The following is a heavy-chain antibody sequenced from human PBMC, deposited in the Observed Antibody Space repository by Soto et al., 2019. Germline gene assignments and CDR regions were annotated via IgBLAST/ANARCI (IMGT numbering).Heavy chain of an antibody. J-gene: IGHJ4*02. V-gene: IGHV3-7*05. CDR2: INPDGGAK. CDR1: GFSFSNYW. D-gene: IGHD3-10*01. CDR3: AKAFYNGNSDFGY. Sequence: EVHLVESGGGLVQPGGSLRLSCAASGFSFSNYWMTWVRQAPGKGLEWVANINPDGGAKYYVESVKGRFSFSRDNAKNSLYLQMSSLRAEDTAVYYCAKAFYNGNSDFGYWGQGTLVTVSS.